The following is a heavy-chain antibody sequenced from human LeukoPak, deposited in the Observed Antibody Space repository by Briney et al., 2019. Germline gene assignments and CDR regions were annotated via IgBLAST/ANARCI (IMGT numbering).Heavy chain of an antibody. V-gene: IGHV3-7*01. D-gene: IGHD2-15*01. Sequence: GSLRLSCAASGFIFSSYWMAWVRQAPGKGLEWVANIKEDGSDKNYVDSVKGRFTISRDNAKNSLSLQMNSLRAEDTAVYYCAREYCSGGSCYFDYWGQGTLVTVSS. J-gene: IGHJ4*02. CDR1: GFIFSSYW. CDR3: AREYCSGGSCYFDY. CDR2: IKEDGSDK.